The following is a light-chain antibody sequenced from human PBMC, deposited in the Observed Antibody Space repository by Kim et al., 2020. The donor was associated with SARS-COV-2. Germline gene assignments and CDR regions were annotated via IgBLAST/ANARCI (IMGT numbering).Light chain of an antibody. V-gene: IGLV1-44*01. CDR3: AAWDDSLNGWV. J-gene: IGLJ3*02. Sequence: ELTQPPSASGTPGQGVTISCSGSGSNIGGNAVNWYQQLPGTAPKLLIYSNNQRPSGVPDRFSGSKSGTSASLAISGLQSEDEADYYCAAWDDSLNGWVFGGGTKLTVL. CDR1: GSNIGGNA. CDR2: SNN.